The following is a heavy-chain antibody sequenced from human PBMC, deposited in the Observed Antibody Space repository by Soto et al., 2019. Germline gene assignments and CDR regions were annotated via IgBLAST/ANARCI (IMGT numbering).Heavy chain of an antibody. CDR3: VKDPSPQPTPVVTPGCFHP. D-gene: IGHD2-21*02. CDR2: IYYTGTT. V-gene: IGHV4-31*03. J-gene: IGHJ5*02. CDR1: GGSIKTGGYY. Sequence: SETLSLTCTVSGGSIKTGGYYWSWIRQPPGKGLEWIGYIYYTGTTYYNPSLKSRVTMSVDMSTNQFSLKLSSVTAADTAVYYCVKDPSPQPTPVVTPGCFHPRGQGILVTLSS.